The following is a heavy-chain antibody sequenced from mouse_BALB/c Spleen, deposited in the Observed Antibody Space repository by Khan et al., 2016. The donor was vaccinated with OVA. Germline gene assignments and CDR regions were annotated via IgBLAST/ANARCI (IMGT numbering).Heavy chain of an antibody. D-gene: IGHD3-1*01. CDR2: FYPGGGYT. CDR1: GYTFTNYW. J-gene: IGHJ1*01. V-gene: IGHV1-63*01. Sequence: QIQLVQSGPELVRPGTSVKISCKASGYTFTNYWLGWVKQRPGHGLDWIGDFYPGGGYTNYNEKFKGKATLTADTSSSSAYMQFISLTSEDSAVYFCARWATWDIDVWGAGTTVTVSS. CDR3: ARWATWDIDV.